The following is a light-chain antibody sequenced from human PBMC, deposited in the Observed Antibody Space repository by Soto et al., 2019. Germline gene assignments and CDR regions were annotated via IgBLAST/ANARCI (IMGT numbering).Light chain of an antibody. V-gene: IGKV3-15*01. J-gene: IGKJ1*01. CDR2: GAS. CDR3: QQYNNWPCT. CDR1: QSVSSN. Sequence: EIVMTQSPATLSVSPGERATLSCRASQSVSSNLAWYQQKPGQAPRLLIYGASTRATGIPARFSGSGSGTEFTLTISSRQSEDFAVYYCQQYNNWPCTFGQVTKVEIK.